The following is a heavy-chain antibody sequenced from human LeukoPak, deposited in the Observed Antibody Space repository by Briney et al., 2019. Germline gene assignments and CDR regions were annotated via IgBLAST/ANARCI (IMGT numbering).Heavy chain of an antibody. V-gene: IGHV4-39*01. Sequence: GSLRLSCAASGFTFSNYEMNWIRQPPGKGLEWIGSIYYSGSTYYNPSLKSRVTISVDTSKNQFSLKLSSVTAADTAVYYCARNQQGAVYDILTDYHPTLSNWFDPWGQGTLVTVSS. D-gene: IGHD3-9*01. J-gene: IGHJ5*02. CDR1: GFTFSNYE. CDR3: ARNQQGAVYDILTDYHPTLSNWFDP. CDR2: IYYSGST.